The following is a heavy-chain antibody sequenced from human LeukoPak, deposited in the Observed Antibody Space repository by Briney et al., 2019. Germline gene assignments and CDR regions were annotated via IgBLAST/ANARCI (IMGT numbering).Heavy chain of an antibody. Sequence: SETLSLTCAVSGYSISSGYYWGWIRQPPGKALEWIGSIYHSGSTYYNPSLKSRVTISVDTSKNQFSLKLSSVTAADTAVYYCARDGGGYCSSTSCPGWFDPWGQGTLVTVSS. CDR2: IYHSGST. CDR1: GYSISSGYY. D-gene: IGHD2-2*01. CDR3: ARDGGGYCSSTSCPGWFDP. J-gene: IGHJ5*02. V-gene: IGHV4-38-2*02.